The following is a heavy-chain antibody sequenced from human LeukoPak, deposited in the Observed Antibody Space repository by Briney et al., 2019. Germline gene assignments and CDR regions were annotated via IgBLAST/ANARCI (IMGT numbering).Heavy chain of an antibody. Sequence: ASVKVSFKASGYTFTSYDINWVRQATGQGLEWMGWMNPNSGNTGYAQKFQGRVTMTRNTSISTAYMELSSLRSEDTAVYYCARERRYCSSTSCYRDYYYGMDVWGQGTTVTVSS. J-gene: IGHJ6*02. V-gene: IGHV1-8*01. CDR2: MNPNSGNT. CDR3: ARERRYCSSTSCYRDYYYGMDV. CDR1: GYTFTSYD. D-gene: IGHD2-2*01.